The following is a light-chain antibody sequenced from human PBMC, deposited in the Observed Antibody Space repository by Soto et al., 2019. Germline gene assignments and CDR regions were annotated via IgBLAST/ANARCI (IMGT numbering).Light chain of an antibody. Sequence: EIVLTQSPGTLSVPLGETATLPCRASETVRNNYVAWYQQKPGQAPRLLIYGATNRAAGVSDNFSGGGSGTDFTLTIVSLEPEDIAIYICQQYGSSPPTFGGGTKVEIK. J-gene: IGKJ4*01. CDR3: QQYGSSPPT. V-gene: IGKV3-20*01. CDR1: ETVRNNY. CDR2: GAT.